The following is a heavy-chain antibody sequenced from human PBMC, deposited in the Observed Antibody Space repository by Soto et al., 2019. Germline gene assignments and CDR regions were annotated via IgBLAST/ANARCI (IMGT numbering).Heavy chain of an antibody. Sequence: GGSLRLSCAASGFTFSSYAMSWVRQAPGKGLEWVSAISGSGGSTYYADSVKGRFTISRDNSKNTLYLQMNSLRAEDTAVYYCAKVGSSGDVDYYYGMDVWGQGTTVTVSS. J-gene: IGHJ6*02. CDR1: GFTFSSYA. D-gene: IGHD6-6*01. V-gene: IGHV3-23*01. CDR2: ISGSGGST. CDR3: AKVGSSGDVDYYYGMDV.